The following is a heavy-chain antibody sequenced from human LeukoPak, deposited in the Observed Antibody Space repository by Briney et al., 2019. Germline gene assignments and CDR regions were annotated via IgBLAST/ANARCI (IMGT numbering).Heavy chain of an antibody. CDR3: AKVSSYDSSGYDAFDI. CDR1: GFTFSSYA. V-gene: IGHV3-23*01. D-gene: IGHD3-22*01. J-gene: IGHJ3*02. CDR2: ISGSGGST. Sequence: GGSLRFSCAASGFTFSSYAMSWVRQAPGKGLEWVSAISGSGGSTYYADSVKGRFTISRDNSKNTLYLQMNSLRAEDTAVYYCAKVSSYDSSGYDAFDIWGQGTMVTVSS.